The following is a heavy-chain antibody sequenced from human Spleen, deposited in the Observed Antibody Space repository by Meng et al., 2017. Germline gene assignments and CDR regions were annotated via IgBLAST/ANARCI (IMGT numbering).Heavy chain of an antibody. D-gene: IGHD3-22*01. CDR1: GVSVSGYY. CDR2: INHSGST. J-gene: IGHJ4*02. V-gene: IGHV4-34*01. Sequence: LFEPSATLPLPSVVYGVSVSGYYWSWIRQPPGKGLEWIGEINHSGSTNYIPSLKGRVTISVDTSKNQFSLNLSSVTAADTAVYYCARVAYYDSSGYHAPIDFWGQGTLVTVFS. CDR3: ARVAYYDSSGYHAPIDF.